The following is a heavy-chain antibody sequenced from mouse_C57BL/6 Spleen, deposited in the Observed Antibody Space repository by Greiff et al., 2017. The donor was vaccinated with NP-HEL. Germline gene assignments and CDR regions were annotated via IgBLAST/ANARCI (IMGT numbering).Heavy chain of an antibody. J-gene: IGHJ2*01. CDR2: IDPSDSYT. Sequence: QVQLQQSGAELVMPGASVKLSCKASGYTFTSYWMHWVKQRPGQGLEWIGEIDPSDSYTNYNQKFKGKSTLTVDKSSSTAYMQLSSLTSEDSAVYYCARKGITTVVGPDYWGQGTTLTVSS. CDR3: ARKGITTVVGPDY. D-gene: IGHD1-1*01. CDR1: GYTFTSYW. V-gene: IGHV1-69*01.